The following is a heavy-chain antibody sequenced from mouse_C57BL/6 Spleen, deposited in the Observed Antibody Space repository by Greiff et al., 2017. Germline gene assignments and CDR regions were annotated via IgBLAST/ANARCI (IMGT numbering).Heavy chain of an antibody. D-gene: IGHD3-2*02. V-gene: IGHV1-69*01. CDR3: AIDSSGFAWLAY. CDR1: GYTFTSYW. J-gene: IGHJ3*01. Sequence: VQLQQPGAELVMPGASVKLSCKASGYTFTSYWMHWVKQRPGQGLEWIGEIDPSDSYTNYNQKFKGKSTLTVDKSSSTAYMQLSSLTSEDSAVYYCAIDSSGFAWLAYWGQGTLVTVSA. CDR2: IDPSDSYT.